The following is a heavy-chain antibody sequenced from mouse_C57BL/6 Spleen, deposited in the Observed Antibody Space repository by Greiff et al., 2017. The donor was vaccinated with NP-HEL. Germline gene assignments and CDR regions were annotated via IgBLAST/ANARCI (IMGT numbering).Heavy chain of an antibody. J-gene: IGHJ4*01. CDR3: ARGIYYDYEGNAMDY. CDR1: GYTFTDYY. Sequence: VQLQQSGAELVRPGASVKLSCKASGYTFTDYYINWVKQRPGQGLEWIARIYPGSGNTYYNEKFKGKATLTAEKSPSTAYMQLSSLTSEDSAVYFCARGIYYDYEGNAMDYWGQGTSVTVSS. V-gene: IGHV1-76*01. CDR2: IYPGSGNT. D-gene: IGHD2-4*01.